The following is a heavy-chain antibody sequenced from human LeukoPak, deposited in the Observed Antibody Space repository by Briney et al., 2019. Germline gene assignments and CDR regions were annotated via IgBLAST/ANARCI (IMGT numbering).Heavy chain of an antibody. J-gene: IGHJ4*02. CDR2: ILYDGNNK. Sequence: PGGSLRLSCAASGFTFSSYGMHWVRQAPGKGLEWVAVILYDGNNKYCADSVKGRFTISRDNSKNTLYLQMNSLRAEDTAVYYCAKVILGGYYDSSGYYEDYWGQGTLVTVSS. V-gene: IGHV3-30*18. CDR3: AKVILGGYYDSSGYYEDY. D-gene: IGHD3-22*01. CDR1: GFTFSSYG.